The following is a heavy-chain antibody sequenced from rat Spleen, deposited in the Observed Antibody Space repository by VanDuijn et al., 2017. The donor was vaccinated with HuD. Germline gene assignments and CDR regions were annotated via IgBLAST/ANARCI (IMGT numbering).Heavy chain of an antibody. CDR1: GFSLTSYN. V-gene: IGHV2-45*01. CDR2: MWSGGST. CDR3: ASPFRWFAY. J-gene: IGHJ3*01. Sequence: QVQLKESGPGLVQPSETLSLTCTVSGFSLTSYNVHWVRQPPGKGLEWMGVMWSGGSTDYNSALKSRLSISRDTSKNQVFLKMNSLQSEDTTTYYCASPFRWFAYWGQGTLVTVSS.